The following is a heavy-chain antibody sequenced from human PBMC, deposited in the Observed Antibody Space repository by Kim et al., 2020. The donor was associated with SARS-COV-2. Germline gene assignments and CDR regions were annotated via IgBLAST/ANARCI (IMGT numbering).Heavy chain of an antibody. CDR3: ARARSSGWFGYFDD. J-gene: IGHJ4*02. V-gene: IGHV3-48*03. D-gene: IGHD6-19*01. Sequence: ADAVMGRFTISRDNAKNSLYLQMNSLRVEDTAVYYCARARSSGWFGYFDDWGQGALVTVSS.